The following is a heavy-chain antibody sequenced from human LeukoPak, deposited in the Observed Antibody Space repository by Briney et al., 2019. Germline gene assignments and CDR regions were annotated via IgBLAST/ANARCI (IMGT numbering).Heavy chain of an antibody. V-gene: IGHV3-11*01. CDR1: GFTFSDYY. CDR2: ISSSGSTI. Sequence: GGSLRLSCAASGFTFSDYYMSWIRQAPGKGLEWVSYISSSGSTIYYADSVKGRFTISRDNAKNSLYLQMNSLRAEDTAVYYCARDRYDFWSGYYEHYWGQGTLVTVSS. CDR3: ARDRYDFWSGYYEHY. J-gene: IGHJ4*02. D-gene: IGHD3-3*01.